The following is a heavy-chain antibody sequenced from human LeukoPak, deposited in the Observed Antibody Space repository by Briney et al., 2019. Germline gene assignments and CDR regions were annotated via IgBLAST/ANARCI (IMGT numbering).Heavy chain of an antibody. D-gene: IGHD3-10*01. CDR3: ARRITMVRGVIISLLYFDY. Sequence: PSETLSLTCAVSGYSISSGYYWGWIRQPPGKGLEWIGSIYHRGSTYYNPSLKSRVTISVDTSKNQFSLKLSSVTAADTAVYYCARRITMVRGVIISLLYFDYWGQGTLVTVSS. J-gene: IGHJ4*02. CDR1: GYSISSGYY. V-gene: IGHV4-38-2*01. CDR2: IYHRGST.